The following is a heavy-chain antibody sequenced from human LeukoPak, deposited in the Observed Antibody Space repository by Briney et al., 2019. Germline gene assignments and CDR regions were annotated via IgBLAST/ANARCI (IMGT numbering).Heavy chain of an antibody. CDR2: IYHSGST. V-gene: IGHV4-30-2*01. D-gene: IGHD3-10*01. CDR1: GGSIGSGGYS. J-gene: IGHJ5*02. CDR3: ARWFGELGAFDP. Sequence: SETLSLTCAVSGGSIGSGGYSWSWIRQPPGKGLEWIGYIYHSGSTYYNPSLKSRVTISVDRSKNQFSLKLSSVTAAYTAVYYCARWFGELGAFDPWGQGTLVTVSS.